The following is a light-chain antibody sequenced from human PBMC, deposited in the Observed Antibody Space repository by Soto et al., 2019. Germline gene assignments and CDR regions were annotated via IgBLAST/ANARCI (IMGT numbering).Light chain of an antibody. V-gene: IGKV3-20*01. CDR2: GAS. J-gene: IGKJ1*01. Sequence: ETVLTQSPGTLSLSPGERATLSCRASQSVSSNYLAWYQHIPGQAPRLLIYGASTRATGIPDRFSGSGSGTDFTLNISRLEPEYFAVYYCQQFDRSLPSWTFGQGTKVE. CDR1: QSVSSNY. CDR3: QQFDRSLPSWT.